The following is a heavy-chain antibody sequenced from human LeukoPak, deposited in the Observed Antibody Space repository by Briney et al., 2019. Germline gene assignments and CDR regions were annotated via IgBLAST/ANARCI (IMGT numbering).Heavy chain of an antibody. J-gene: IGHJ4*02. CDR2: ISAYNGNT. D-gene: IGHD6-13*01. CDR1: GYTFTSYG. Sequence: ASVKVSCKASGYTFTSYGISWVRQAPGQGLEWMGWISAYNGNTNYAQKFQGRVTMTTDTPTSTAYMELRSLRSDDTAVYYCARELIAAAGRVFDYWGQGTLVTVSS. CDR3: ARELIAAAGRVFDY. V-gene: IGHV1-18*01.